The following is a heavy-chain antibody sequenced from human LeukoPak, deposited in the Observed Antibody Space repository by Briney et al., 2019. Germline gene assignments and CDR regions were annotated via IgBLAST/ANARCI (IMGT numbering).Heavy chain of an antibody. D-gene: IGHD3-22*01. V-gene: IGHV3-7*01. CDR1: GFTFSSYW. Sequence: GGSLRLSCAASGFTFSSYWMSWVRQAPGKGLEWVANIKQDGSEKYYMDSVKGRFTISRDNAENSLSLQMNSLRAEDTAVYYCARDHHRRHYDSQARDTFDIWGQGTMVTVSS. CDR3: ARDHHRRHYDSQARDTFDI. J-gene: IGHJ3*02. CDR2: IKQDGSEK.